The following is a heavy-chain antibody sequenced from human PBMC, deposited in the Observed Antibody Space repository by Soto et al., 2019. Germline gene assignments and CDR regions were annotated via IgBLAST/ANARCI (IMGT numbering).Heavy chain of an antibody. CDR3: AKDRTVRGVIIIPFDY. Sequence: GGSLRLSCAASGFTFSSYAMSWVRQAPGKGLEWVSAISGSGGSTYYAGSVKGRFTISRDNSKNTLYLQMNSLRAEDTAVYYCAKDRTVRGVIIIPFDYWGQGTLVTVSS. J-gene: IGHJ4*02. CDR1: GFTFSSYA. CDR2: ISGSGGST. D-gene: IGHD3-10*01. V-gene: IGHV3-23*01.